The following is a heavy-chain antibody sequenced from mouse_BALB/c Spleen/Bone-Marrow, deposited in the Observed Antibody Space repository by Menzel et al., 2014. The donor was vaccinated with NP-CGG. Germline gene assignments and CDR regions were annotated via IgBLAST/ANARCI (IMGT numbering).Heavy chain of an antibody. V-gene: IGHV1-80*01. CDR2: IYPGDGDS. Sequence: VQLQQSGAELVRPGSSVKISCKASGYAFSSYWMNWVKQRPGQGLEWIGQIYPGDGDSNYNGKFKVKATLTADKSSSTAYMQLNSLTSEDSAVYFCARLDDDYWYFDVWGAGTTVTVSS. D-gene: IGHD2-3*01. CDR3: ARLDDDYWYFDV. J-gene: IGHJ1*01. CDR1: GYAFSSYW.